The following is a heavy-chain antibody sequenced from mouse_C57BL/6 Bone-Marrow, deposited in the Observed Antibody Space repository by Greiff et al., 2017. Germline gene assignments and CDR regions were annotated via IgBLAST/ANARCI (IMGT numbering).Heavy chain of an antibody. J-gene: IGHJ3*01. Sequence: EVKLQQSGAELVRPGASVKLSCTASGFNIKDDYMHWVKQRPEQGLEWIGWIDPENGDTEYASKFQGKATITADTSSNTAYLQLSSLTSEDTAVYYCTTDGVAYWGQGTLVTVSA. V-gene: IGHV14-4*01. CDR3: TTDGVAY. CDR2: IDPENGDT. D-gene: IGHD2-3*01. CDR1: GFNIKDDY.